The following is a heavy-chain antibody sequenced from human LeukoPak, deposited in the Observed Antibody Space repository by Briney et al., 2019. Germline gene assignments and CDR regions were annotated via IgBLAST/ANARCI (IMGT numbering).Heavy chain of an antibody. J-gene: IGHJ4*02. CDR3: AKDHPKLRYFDWLDTIDY. V-gene: IGHV3-23*01. D-gene: IGHD3-9*01. CDR2: ISGSGGST. Sequence: GGSLRLSCAVSGFTFSSSAMSWVRQAPGKGLEWVSAISGSGGSTYYADSVKGRFTISRDNSKNTLYLQMNSLRAEDTAVYYCAKDHPKLRYFDWLDTIDYWGQGTLVTVSS. CDR1: GFTFSSSA.